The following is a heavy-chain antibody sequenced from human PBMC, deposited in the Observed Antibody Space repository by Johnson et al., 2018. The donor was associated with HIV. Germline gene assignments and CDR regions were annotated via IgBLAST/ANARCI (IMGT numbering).Heavy chain of an antibody. J-gene: IGHJ3*02. CDR2: IGTAGDT. CDR1: GFTFSSYA. V-gene: IGHV3-13*01. CDR3: ARGDDWGPNAFDI. D-gene: IGHD7-27*01. Sequence: VQLVESGGGLVEPGGSLRLSCAASGFTFSSYAMSWVRQAPGKGLEWVSVIGTAGDTYYPGSVKGRFTISREHAKNSLYLQMNSLRAGDTAVYYCARGDDWGPNAFDIWGQGTMVTVSS.